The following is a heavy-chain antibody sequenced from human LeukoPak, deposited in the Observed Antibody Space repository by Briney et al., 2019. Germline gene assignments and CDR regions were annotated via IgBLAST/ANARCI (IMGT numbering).Heavy chain of an antibody. V-gene: IGHV4-61*02. CDR2: IYTSGST. CDR1: GGSISSGSYY. D-gene: IGHD2-15*01. CDR3: ARDSIVGIQDAFDI. J-gene: IGHJ3*02. Sequence: SQTLSLTCTVSGGSISSGSYYWSWIRQPAGKGLEWIGRIYTSGSTNYNPSLKSRVTISVDTSKNQFSLKLSSVTAADTAVYYCARDSIVGIQDAFDIWGQGTMVTVSS.